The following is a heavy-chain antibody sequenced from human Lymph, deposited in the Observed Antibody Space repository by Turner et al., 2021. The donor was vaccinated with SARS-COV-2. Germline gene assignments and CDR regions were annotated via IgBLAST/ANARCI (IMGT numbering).Heavy chain of an antibody. D-gene: IGHD5-18*01. Sequence: EVQLLESGGGLVQPGGSLRLSCAASGFTFSSSAMSWVRQAPVKGLEGVAAIRGSGGRTYNADSVKGRFTISRDNSKNKLYLQMNSLRAEDTAVYYCAKEGDTAMVNFDYWGQGTLVTVSS. CDR2: IRGSGGRT. CDR1: GFTFSSSA. V-gene: IGHV3-23*01. CDR3: AKEGDTAMVNFDY. J-gene: IGHJ4*02.